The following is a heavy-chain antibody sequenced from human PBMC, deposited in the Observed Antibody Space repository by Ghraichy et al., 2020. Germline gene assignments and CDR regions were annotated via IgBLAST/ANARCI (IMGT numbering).Heavy chain of an antibody. J-gene: IGHJ5*02. V-gene: IGHV4-61*01. CDR2: IYYSGST. D-gene: IGHD4-11*01. CDR3: ARGSYSKSGWFDP. CDR1: CGSVSSGSYY. Sequence: SETLSLTCTVSCGSVSSGSYYWSWIRQPPGKGLEWIGYIYYSGSTNYNPSLKSRVTISVDTSKNQFSLKLSSVTAADTAVYYCARGSYSKSGWFDPWGQGTLVTVSS.